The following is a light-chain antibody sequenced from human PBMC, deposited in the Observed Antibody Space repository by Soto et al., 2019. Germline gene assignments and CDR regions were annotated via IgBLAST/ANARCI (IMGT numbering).Light chain of an antibody. J-gene: IGKJ2*01. CDR2: KAS. V-gene: IGKV1-5*03. Sequence: DIQMTQSPSTLSASVGDRVTITCRASQSISSWLAWYQQKPGKAPKLLIYKASSLESGVPSWFSGSGSGTEFTLTISSLQPDDFATYYCQQYNSYPYTFGQGTKLEIK. CDR3: QQYNSYPYT. CDR1: QSISSW.